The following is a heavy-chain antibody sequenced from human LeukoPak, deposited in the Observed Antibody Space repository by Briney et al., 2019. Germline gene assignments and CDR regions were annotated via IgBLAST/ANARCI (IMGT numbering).Heavy chain of an antibody. Sequence: PSGTLSLTCAVSGGSISSSNYWNWIRQPPGKGLEWIGYIYYSGSTNYNPSLKSRVTISVDTSKNQFSLKLSSVTAADTAVYYCARYSYGGDFDYWGQGTLVTVSS. CDR3: ARYSYGGDFDY. D-gene: IGHD5-18*01. CDR1: GGSISSSNY. J-gene: IGHJ4*02. V-gene: IGHV4-61*01. CDR2: IYYSGST.